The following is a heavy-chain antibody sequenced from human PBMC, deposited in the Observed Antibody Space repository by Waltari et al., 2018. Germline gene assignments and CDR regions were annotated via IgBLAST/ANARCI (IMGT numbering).Heavy chain of an antibody. CDR3: AKKVDAMDWFDP. CDR1: SYSISSNNY. V-gene: IGHV4-28*07. Sequence: QVQLQESGPGLVKPSATLSLTCAVSSYSISSNNYWGWIRQSPEKGLEWIGYIHYDGRTYYNPSLKSRVTMSVDTSKNQFSLKLSSVTAVDTAVYYCAKKVDAMDWFDPWGPGTLVTVSS. J-gene: IGHJ5*02. CDR2: IHYDGRT.